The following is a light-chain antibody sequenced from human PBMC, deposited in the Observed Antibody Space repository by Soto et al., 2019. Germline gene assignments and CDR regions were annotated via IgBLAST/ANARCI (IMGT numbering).Light chain of an antibody. V-gene: IGKV3-20*01. CDR1: QSVSTNY. CDR2: GAS. J-gene: IGKJ3*01. CDR3: QQYGSSPGLFT. Sequence: EIVLTQSPGSLSLSPREIATLSCRASQSVSTNYLAWYQQKPGQAPRLLIYGASIRATGIPDRFSGSGSGTDFTLTISRLEPEDFAVYYCQQYGSSPGLFTFGPGTKVDIK.